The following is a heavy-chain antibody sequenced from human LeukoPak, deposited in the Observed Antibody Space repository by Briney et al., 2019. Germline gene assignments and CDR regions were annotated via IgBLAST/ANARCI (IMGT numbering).Heavy chain of an antibody. CDR2: ISGSGGST. Sequence: GRSLRLSCAASGSTCSSYAMGWGRQAPGKGLEWVSAISGSGGSTYYADSVKGLFTISRDNSKNTLYLQMNSLRAEDTVVYYCAKDGAHEYGDYENYYYYMDVWGKGTTVTVSS. V-gene: IGHV3-23*01. CDR1: GSTCSSYA. CDR3: AKDGAHEYGDYENYYYYMDV. J-gene: IGHJ6*03. D-gene: IGHD4-17*01.